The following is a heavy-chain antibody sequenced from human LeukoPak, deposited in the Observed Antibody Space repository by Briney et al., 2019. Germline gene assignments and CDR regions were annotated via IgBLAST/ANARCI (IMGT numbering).Heavy chain of an antibody. CDR3: ARDLTSYYDYVWGSYRYPAFDY. CDR2: IYHSGST. V-gene: IGHV4-34*01. J-gene: IGHJ4*02. D-gene: IGHD3-16*02. Sequence: SETLSLTCAVYGGSFSGYYWSWIRQPPGKGLEWIGSIYHSGSTYYNLSLKSRVTISVDTSKNQFSLKLSSVTAADTAVHYCARDLTSYYDYVWGSYRYPAFDYWGQGTLVTVSS. CDR1: GGSFSGYY.